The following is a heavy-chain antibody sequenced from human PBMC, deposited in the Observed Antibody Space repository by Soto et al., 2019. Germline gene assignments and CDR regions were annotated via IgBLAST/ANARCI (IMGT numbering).Heavy chain of an antibody. D-gene: IGHD3-9*01. CDR3: ARCKILDFEYYYYYYYMDV. V-gene: IGHV3-21*01. Sequence: GGSLRLSCAASGFTFSIYSMNWVRQAPGKGLEWVSSISSSSSYIYYADSVKGRFTISRDNAKNSLYLQMNSLRAEDTAVYYCARCKILDFEYYYYYYYMDVWGKGTTVTVSS. J-gene: IGHJ6*03. CDR1: GFTFSIYS. CDR2: ISSSSSYI.